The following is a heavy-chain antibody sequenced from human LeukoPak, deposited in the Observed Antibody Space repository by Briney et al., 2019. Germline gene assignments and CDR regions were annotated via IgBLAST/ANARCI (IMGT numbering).Heavy chain of an antibody. Sequence: PGGSLRLSCAASGFTFNLYGMSCVRQVPGEGLEWVSGISGYGANTYYADSVKGRFTISRDNSKNTVFLQMNSLTVEDTAVYHCAKDRGPSLGIDNNWFDPWGQGTLVIVSS. CDR2: ISGYGANT. CDR3: AKDRGPSLGIDNNWFDP. V-gene: IGHV3-23*01. D-gene: IGHD1-26*01. J-gene: IGHJ5*02. CDR1: GFTFNLYG.